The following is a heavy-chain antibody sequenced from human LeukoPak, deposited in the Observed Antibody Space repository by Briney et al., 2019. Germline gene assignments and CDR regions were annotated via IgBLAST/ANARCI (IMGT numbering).Heavy chain of an antibody. V-gene: IGHV3-74*01. CDR3: ARDGKLLVPFDY. Sequence: PGGSLRLSCAASGFTFSSYWMHWVRQAPGKGLVWVSCIKSDGSSTSYAVSVKGRFTIFRDNAKNTLYLQMNSLRADDTAVYYCARDGKLLVPFDYWGQGTLVTVSS. J-gene: IGHJ4*02. CDR1: GFTFSSYW. D-gene: IGHD6-13*01. CDR2: IKSDGSST.